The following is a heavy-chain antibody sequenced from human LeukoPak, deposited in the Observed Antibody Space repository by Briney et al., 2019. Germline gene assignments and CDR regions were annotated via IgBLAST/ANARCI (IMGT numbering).Heavy chain of an antibody. D-gene: IGHD3-3*01. CDR3: AKELRITIFGVAAGDAFDI. CDR2: ISGSGGST. V-gene: IGHV3-23*01. J-gene: IGHJ3*02. Sequence: GGSLRLSCAASGFSFSTYWIHWVRQAPGKGLEWVSAISGSGGSTYYADSVKGRFTISRDNSKNTLYLQMNSLRAEDTAVYYCAKELRITIFGVAAGDAFDIWGQGTMVTVSS. CDR1: GFSFSTYW.